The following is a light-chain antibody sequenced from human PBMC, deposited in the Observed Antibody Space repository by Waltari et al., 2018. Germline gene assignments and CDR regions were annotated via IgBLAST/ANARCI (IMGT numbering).Light chain of an antibody. V-gene: IGLV1-44*01. J-gene: IGLJ2*01. CDR1: SSNIERNL. Sequence: QSVLTQPPSASATPGQRVNIPCSGSSSNIERNLLNWYQLIPGTAPKPLIYSNDQRPSGFPDRFSGSKSGTPASLAISGLQSEDEATYYCAAWDDSLNGLIFGGGTKLTVL. CDR3: AAWDDSLNGLI. CDR2: SND.